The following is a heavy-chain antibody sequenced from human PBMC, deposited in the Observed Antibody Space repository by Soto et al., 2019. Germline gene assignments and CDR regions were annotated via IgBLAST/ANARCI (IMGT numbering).Heavy chain of an antibody. V-gene: IGHV4-59*01. J-gene: IGHJ4*02. CDR3: ARVYPSGYTDY. CDR2: ISYSGST. CDR1: GGSISNYY. D-gene: IGHD3-22*01. Sequence: QVQLQESGPGLLKPSETLSLTCTVSGGSISNYYWSWIRQPPGKGLEWIGYISYSGSTYYNPSRKSRVTISVDTSKNQFSLKLSSVTAADTAVYYCARVYPSGYTDYWGQGTLVTVSS.